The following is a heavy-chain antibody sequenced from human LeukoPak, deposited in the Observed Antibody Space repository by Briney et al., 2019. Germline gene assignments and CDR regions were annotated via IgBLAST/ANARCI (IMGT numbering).Heavy chain of an antibody. CDR2: ISSSSSTI. Sequence: PGRSLRLSCAASGFTFSSYGMHWVRQAPGKGLEWVSYISSSSSTIYYADSVKGRFTISRDNAKNSLYLQMNSLRAEDTAVYYCAREHPSYSSSPNDYWGQGTLVTVSS. D-gene: IGHD6-6*01. J-gene: IGHJ4*02. CDR1: GFTFSSYG. CDR3: AREHPSYSSSPNDY. V-gene: IGHV3-48*01.